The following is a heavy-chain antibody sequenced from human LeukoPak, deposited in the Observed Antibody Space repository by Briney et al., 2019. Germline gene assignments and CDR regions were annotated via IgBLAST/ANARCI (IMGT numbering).Heavy chain of an antibody. J-gene: IGHJ5*01. CDR2: VYHSGT. D-gene: IGHD6-25*01. V-gene: IGHV4-38-2*02. CDR3: AKSSGGGGHDS. CDR1: GYSIGSGHY. Sequence: PSETLSLTCTVSGYSIGSGHYWAWIRQPPGKGLEWIGCVYHSGTYYKSSLTSRVTISMDTSKNQFSLKLTSVTAADPAFYYCAKSSGGGGHDSWGQGTLVTVSS.